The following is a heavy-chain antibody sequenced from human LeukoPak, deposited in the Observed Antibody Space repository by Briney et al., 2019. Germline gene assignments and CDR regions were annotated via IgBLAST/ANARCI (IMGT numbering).Heavy chain of an antibody. CDR2: IDTSGST. CDR3: ARGAPRGDIVVVGYYYMDV. V-gene: IGHV4-61*02. CDR1: GYSITSGYY. J-gene: IGHJ6*03. D-gene: IGHD2-2*01. Sequence: PSETLSLTCAVSGYSITSGYYWSWIRQPAGKGLEWIGRIDTSGSTNYNPSLKSRVTISVDTSKNQFSLKLSSVTAADTAVYYCARGAPRGDIVVVGYYYMDVWGKGTTVTVSS.